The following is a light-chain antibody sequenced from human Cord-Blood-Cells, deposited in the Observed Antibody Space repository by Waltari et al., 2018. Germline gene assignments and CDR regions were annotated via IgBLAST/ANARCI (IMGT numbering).Light chain of an antibody. V-gene: IGLV2-8*01. CDR3: SSYAGSNNVV. CDR2: EGS. J-gene: IGLJ2*01. Sequence: QSALTQPPPASGSPGQSVTISCTGTSSDVGGYNYVSWYQQHPGKAPKLMIYEGSKRPSGVPDRFSGSKSGNTASLTGSGLQAEDEADYYCSSYAGSNNVVFGGGTKLTVL. CDR1: SSDVGGYNY.